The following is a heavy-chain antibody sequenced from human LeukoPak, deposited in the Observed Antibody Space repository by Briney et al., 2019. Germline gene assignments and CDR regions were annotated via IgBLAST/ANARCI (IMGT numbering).Heavy chain of an antibody. Sequence: GGSPRLSCAASEFTFSSYSMNWVRQAPGKGLEWVSSISSSSNYIYYADSVKGRFTISRDNAKNSLYLQMNSVRAEDTAVYYCARGTSAGDYWGQGTLVTVSS. CDR1: EFTFSSYS. V-gene: IGHV3-21*01. CDR2: ISSSSNYI. J-gene: IGHJ4*02. CDR3: ARGTSAGDY.